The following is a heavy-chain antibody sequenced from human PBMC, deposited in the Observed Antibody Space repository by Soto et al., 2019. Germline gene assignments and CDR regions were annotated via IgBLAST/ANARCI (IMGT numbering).Heavy chain of an antibody. CDR1: GLSPRTTGVG. CDR3: VQSRCGGDCLEIYSSHAYNGLDV. D-gene: IGHD2-21*02. CDR2: LYWDDDK. Sequence: QVTLKESGPTLVEPTQTLTLTCTVSGLSPRTTGVGVGWVRQPPGKALEWLALLYWDDDKRYSPSLRSRLTIAKDISEKQVVLTMTNIDTVDTATYYCVQSRCGGDCLEIYSSHAYNGLDVWGQGTTVTVSS. J-gene: IGHJ6*02. V-gene: IGHV2-5*02.